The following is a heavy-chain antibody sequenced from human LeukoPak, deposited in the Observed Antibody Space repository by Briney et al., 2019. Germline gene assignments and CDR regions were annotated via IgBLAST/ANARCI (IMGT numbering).Heavy chain of an antibody. CDR2: INPSGGST. Sequence: ASVKVSCKASGYTFTSYYMHWVRQAPGQGLEWMGIINPSGGSTSYAQKFQGRVTMTRDTSTSTVYMELSSLRSEDTAVYYCARDRSDIVVVPDAFDIWGQGTMVTVSS. CDR1: GYTFTSYY. V-gene: IGHV1-46*01. D-gene: IGHD2-2*01. CDR3: ARDRSDIVVVPDAFDI. J-gene: IGHJ3*02.